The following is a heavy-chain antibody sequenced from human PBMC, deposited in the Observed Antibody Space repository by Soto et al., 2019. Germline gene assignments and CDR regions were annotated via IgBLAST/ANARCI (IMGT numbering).Heavy chain of an antibody. V-gene: IGHV1-69*02. D-gene: IGHD2-21*02. CDR1: GGTFSSYT. CDR3: ARASSGVTVDWYFDL. Sequence: QVQLVQSGAEVKKPESSVKVSCKASGGTFSSYTISWVRQAPGQGLEWMGRIIPILGIANYAQKFQGRVTITADKSTSTAYMELSSLRSEDTAVYYCARASSGVTVDWYFDLWGRGTLVTVSS. CDR2: IIPILGIA. J-gene: IGHJ2*01.